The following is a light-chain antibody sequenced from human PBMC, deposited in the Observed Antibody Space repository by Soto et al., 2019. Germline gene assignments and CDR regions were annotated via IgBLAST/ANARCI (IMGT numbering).Light chain of an antibody. CDR1: QGICSS. J-gene: IGKJ5*01. CDR3: QQANSFPIT. Sequence: IQLTPFPSSRSASVGDRDTITCLASQGICSSLDWYQQTPGKAPKLLIYTASTLQSGVPSRFSGSGSGTDFTLTISSLQPEDCAIYFCQQANSFPITFGQGTRLEIK. CDR2: TAS. V-gene: IGKV1-9*01.